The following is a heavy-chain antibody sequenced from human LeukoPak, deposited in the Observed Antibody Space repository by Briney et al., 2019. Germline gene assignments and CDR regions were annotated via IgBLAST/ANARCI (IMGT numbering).Heavy chain of an antibody. CDR1: GFIFSSNT. D-gene: IGHD6-13*01. CDR2: ISSSSSYI. J-gene: IGHJ3*02. CDR3: ARDYYGSSRHAFDI. Sequence: GGSLRLSCVASGFIFSSNTMNWVRQAPGKGLEWVSSISSSSSYIYYADSVKGRFTISRDNAKNSLYLQLSSLRADDTAVYYCARDYYGSSRHAFDIWGQGTMVTVST. V-gene: IGHV3-21*06.